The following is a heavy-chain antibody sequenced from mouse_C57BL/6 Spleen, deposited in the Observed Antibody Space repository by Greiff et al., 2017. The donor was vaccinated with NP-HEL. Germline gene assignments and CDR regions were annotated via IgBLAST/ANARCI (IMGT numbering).Heavy chain of an antibody. V-gene: IGHV1-26*01. CDR3: AKGDYWAFAY. Sequence: VQLQQSGPELVKPGASVKISCKASGYTFTDYYMNWVKQSHGKSLEWIGDINPNNGGTSYNQKFKGKATLTVDKSSSTAYMELRSLTSEDSAVYYCAKGDYWAFAYWGQGTLVTVSA. CDR1: GYTFTDYY. CDR2: INPNNGGT. J-gene: IGHJ3*01. D-gene: IGHD2-13*01.